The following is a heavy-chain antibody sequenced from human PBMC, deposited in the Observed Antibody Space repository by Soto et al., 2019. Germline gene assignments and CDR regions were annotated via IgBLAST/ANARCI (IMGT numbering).Heavy chain of an antibody. CDR2: INHSGST. CDR1: GGSFSGYY. D-gene: IGHD3-3*01. V-gene: IGHV4-34*01. Sequence: QVQLQQWGAGLLKPSETLSLTCAVYGGSFSGYYWSWIRQPPGKGLEWIGEINHSGSTNYNPSLKSRVTISVDTSKNQFSLKLSSVTAADTAVYYCARGHYDFWSGYYNVGYYYYGMDVWGQGTTVTVSS. CDR3: ARGHYDFWSGYYNVGYYYYGMDV. J-gene: IGHJ6*02.